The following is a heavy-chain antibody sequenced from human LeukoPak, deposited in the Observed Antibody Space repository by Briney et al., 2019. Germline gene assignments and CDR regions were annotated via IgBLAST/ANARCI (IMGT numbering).Heavy chain of an antibody. J-gene: IGHJ6*02. CDR1: GYPFTGYY. D-gene: IGHD3-22*01. CDR2: INPYSGDT. Sequence: EASVKVSCKASGYPFTGYYLHWVRQAPGQGLEWMGWINPYSGDTNYAQKFQGRVTMTRDTSISTAFMELSRLRSDDTAVYYCARGKDHYYDSSGYPDYYYYTMDVWGQGTTVTVSS. V-gene: IGHV1-2*02. CDR3: ARGKDHYYDSSGYPDYYYYTMDV.